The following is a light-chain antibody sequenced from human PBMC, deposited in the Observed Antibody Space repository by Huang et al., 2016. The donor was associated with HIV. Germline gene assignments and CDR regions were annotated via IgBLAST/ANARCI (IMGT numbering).Light chain of an antibody. V-gene: IGKV1-NL1*01. CDR1: QGISNS. CDR3: QQYYTSPT. J-gene: IGKJ1*01. CDR2: STS. Sequence: DIQMTQSPSSLSAFVGDTVTITCRASQGISNSVALYQQKPGKAPKLLLYSTSRLESGVPSRFRGGGSGTDYTLTINSLQPDDFATYYCQQYYTSPTFGQGSKVEIK.